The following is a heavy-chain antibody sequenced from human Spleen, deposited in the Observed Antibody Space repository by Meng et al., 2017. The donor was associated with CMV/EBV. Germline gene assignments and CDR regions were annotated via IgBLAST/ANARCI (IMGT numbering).Heavy chain of an antibody. CDR3: ATGDSSGYLGLRDP. D-gene: IGHD3-22*01. J-gene: IGHJ5*02. V-gene: IGHV3-48*03. Sequence: GESLKISCAASGFTFSSYEMNWVRQAPGKGLEWVSYISSGGNTKYYADSVKGRFTISRNNAKNSLSLQMNSLRAEDTAVYYCATGDSSGYLGLRDPWGQGTLVTVSS. CDR2: ISSGGNTK. CDR1: GFTFSSYE.